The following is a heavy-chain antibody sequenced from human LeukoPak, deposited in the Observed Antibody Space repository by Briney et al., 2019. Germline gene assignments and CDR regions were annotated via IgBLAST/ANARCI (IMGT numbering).Heavy chain of an antibody. CDR3: ARRGIIVANGFDP. Sequence: SETLSLTCAVYGGSFSGHYWRWIRQPPGKGLEWIGEINHSGSTNYNPSLKSRVTTSVDTSKNQFSLKLSSVTAADTAVYYCARRGIIVANGFDPWGQGTLVTVSS. V-gene: IGHV4-34*01. D-gene: IGHD3-16*02. CDR1: GGSFSGHY. CDR2: INHSGST. J-gene: IGHJ5*02.